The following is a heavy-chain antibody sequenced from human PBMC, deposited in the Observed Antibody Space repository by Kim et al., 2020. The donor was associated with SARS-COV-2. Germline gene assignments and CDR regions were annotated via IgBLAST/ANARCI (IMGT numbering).Heavy chain of an antibody. D-gene: IGHD1-26*01. CDR3: AREGHWDVPSYYGIDV. CDR2: ISTETGKP. V-gene: IGHV7-4-1*04. Sequence: ASVKVSCKASGYSLTTYALNWVRQTPGQGLEWMGWISTETGKPTYAQGFRGRVVFSLDTSVSMAYLEISSLRAEDTAVYYCAREGHWDVPSYYGIDVWGQGTTVTVSS. CDR1: GYSLTTYA. J-gene: IGHJ6*02.